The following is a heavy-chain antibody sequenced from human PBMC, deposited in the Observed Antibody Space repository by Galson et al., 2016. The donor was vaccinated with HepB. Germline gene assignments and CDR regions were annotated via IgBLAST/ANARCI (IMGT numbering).Heavy chain of an antibody. D-gene: IGHD2-15*01. CDR1: GASIRTYTYY. J-gene: IGHJ4*02. Sequence: SETLSPTCIVSGASIRTYTYYWGWIRQPPGKGLEWIGSIYSSGTTYYNSSLKSRVTISLETSKNQFSLKLTSVTAADTAVYYCARQPNMCSSTCYVDYWGRGTLVTVSS. CDR2: IYSSGTT. CDR3: ARQPNMCSSTCYVDY. V-gene: IGHV4-39*01.